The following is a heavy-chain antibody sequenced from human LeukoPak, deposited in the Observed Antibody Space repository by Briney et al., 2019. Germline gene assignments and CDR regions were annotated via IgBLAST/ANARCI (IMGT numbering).Heavy chain of an antibody. Sequence: SVKVSCKASVGTFSSYAISWVRQAPGQGLEWMGGIIPIFGTANYAQKFQGRVTITADESTSTAYMELSSLRSEDSAVYYCATAYYDYVWGSYRPIDYWGQGTLVTVSS. D-gene: IGHD3-16*02. CDR1: VGTFSSYA. J-gene: IGHJ4*02. CDR3: ATAYYDYVWGSYRPIDY. CDR2: IIPIFGTA. V-gene: IGHV1-69*13.